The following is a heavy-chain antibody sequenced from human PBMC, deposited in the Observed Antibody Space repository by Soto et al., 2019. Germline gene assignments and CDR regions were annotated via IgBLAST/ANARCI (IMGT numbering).Heavy chain of an antibody. V-gene: IGHV1-18*01. CDR3: ARMTRWTHLLWDF. CDR1: GYPFSNYD. J-gene: IGHJ4*02. D-gene: IGHD3-16*01. Sequence: QVQLVQSGAEVERPGASVKVSCKASGYPFSNYDMIWVRQAPGQGLEWMGWISGYSRSTNYAQKFQGRVTITTETSTTTAYMELRSLTSDDPAVYYCARMTRWTHLLWDFWGQGTLVSVSS. CDR2: ISGYSRST.